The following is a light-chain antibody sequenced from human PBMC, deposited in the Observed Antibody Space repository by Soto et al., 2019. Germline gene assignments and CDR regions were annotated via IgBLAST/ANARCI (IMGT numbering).Light chain of an antibody. J-gene: IGKJ5*01. CDR3: QQYHKWPIT. CDR2: RAS. V-gene: IGKV3-15*01. Sequence: VMTPAPVPLFVFSCDKANLYCRASQSVTITVAWYQHKPGQAPRLLIYRASTRATGISGSFSGSGSGTEFTLTISSLQSEDFAVYYCQQYHKWPITFGQGTRLEIK. CDR1: QSVTIT.